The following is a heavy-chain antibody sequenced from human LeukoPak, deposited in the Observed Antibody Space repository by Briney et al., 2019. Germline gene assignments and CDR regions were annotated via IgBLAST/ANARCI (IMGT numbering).Heavy chain of an antibody. J-gene: IGHJ4*02. D-gene: IGHD4-11*01. Sequence: GASVKVSCKASGYIFTGYYMHWVRQAPGQGLEWMGWINPNSGGTNYAQKFQGWVTMTRDTSISTAYMELSRLRSDDTAVYYCARGETTVTLGDYWGQGTLVTVSS. CDR2: INPNSGGT. CDR3: ARGETTVTLGDY. CDR1: GYIFTGYY. V-gene: IGHV1-2*04.